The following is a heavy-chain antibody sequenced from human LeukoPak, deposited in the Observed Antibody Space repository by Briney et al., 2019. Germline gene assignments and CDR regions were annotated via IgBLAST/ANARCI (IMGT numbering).Heavy chain of an antibody. CDR2: ISYTGSA. V-gene: IGHV4-59*01. CDR1: GGSISGYY. D-gene: IGHD5-18*01. J-gene: IGHJ4*02. CDR3: ARDKQPGDY. Sequence: PSETLSPTCTVSGGSISGYYWNWIPQPPGKGLEWIGYISYTGSADYNPSLKSRVTISVDTSKNQFSLKLTSLTAADTAVYYCARDKQPGDYWGQGTLVTVSS.